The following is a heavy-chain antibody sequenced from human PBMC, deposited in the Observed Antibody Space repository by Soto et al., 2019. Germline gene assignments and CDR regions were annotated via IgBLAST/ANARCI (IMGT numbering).Heavy chain of an antibody. Sequence: LRLSCAASGFTFSGYYMHWGRQAPGKGLEWVAVISYDGSTEYYADSVKGRFTISRENSANRMFLQMTSLRPEDTAVYYCTKDDGYNDTTYYHYFGMDVWGQGTTVTVSS. CDR1: GFTFSGYY. D-gene: IGHD5-12*01. CDR2: ISYDGSTE. CDR3: TKDDGYNDTTYYHYFGMDV. J-gene: IGHJ6*02. V-gene: IGHV3-30*18.